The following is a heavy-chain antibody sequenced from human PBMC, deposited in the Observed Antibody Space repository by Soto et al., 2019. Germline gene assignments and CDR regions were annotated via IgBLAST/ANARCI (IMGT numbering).Heavy chain of an antibody. V-gene: IGHV3-30*18. J-gene: IGHJ4*02. CDR3: AKDYSGYYDL. Sequence: SLRLSCAASGFTFSSYGMHGVRQAPGKGLEWVAVISYDGSNKYYADSVKGRFTISRDNSKNTLYLQMNSLRAEDTAVYYCAKDYSGYYDLWGQGTLVTVSS. D-gene: IGHD3-10*01. CDR1: GFTFSSYG. CDR2: ISYDGSNK.